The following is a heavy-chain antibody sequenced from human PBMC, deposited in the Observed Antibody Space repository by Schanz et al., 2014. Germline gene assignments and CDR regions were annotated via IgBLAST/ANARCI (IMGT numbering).Heavy chain of an antibody. CDR1: GGSISSSDW. CDR2: ISYSGST. CDR3: ARVSHVYRYYYIDF. J-gene: IGHJ6*03. D-gene: IGHD3-16*02. V-gene: IGHV4-31*03. Sequence: QVQLQESGPGLVKPSQTLSLTCTVSGGSISSSDWWSWVRQPPGKGLEWIGFISYSGSTYYNPSLKSRVTISVDTSKNQFSLNLSSVTAADTAIYYCARVSHVYRYYYIDFWGKGTTVTVSS.